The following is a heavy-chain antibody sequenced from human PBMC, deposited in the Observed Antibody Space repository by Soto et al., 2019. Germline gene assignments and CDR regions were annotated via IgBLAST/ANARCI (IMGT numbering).Heavy chain of an antibody. CDR3: AKHGPQYSSSLTHY. CDR2: ISGGGDTT. Sequence: EVQLLESGGGLVQPGESLRLSCAGSGFTFNNHAMTWVRQAPGKGPEWVSAISGGGDTTYYADSVKGRFTISRDNSKNTLYLQMNSLRAEDTAVYYCAKHGPQYSSSLTHYWGQGTLVTVSS. D-gene: IGHD6-13*01. V-gene: IGHV3-23*01. CDR1: GFTFNNHA. J-gene: IGHJ4*02.